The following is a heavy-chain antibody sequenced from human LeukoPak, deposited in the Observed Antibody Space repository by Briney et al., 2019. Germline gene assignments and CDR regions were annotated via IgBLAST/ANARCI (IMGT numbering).Heavy chain of an antibody. CDR2: ISYSGST. V-gene: IGHV4-59*01. Sequence: SETLSLTCTVSGGSINKYYWSWIRQPPGKGLEWIGYISYSGSTTHNPSLESRVAISVDTSKNQFSLKLSSVTAADTAVYYCARVVRSLTDYYSDYWGQGTLVTVSS. CDR3: ARVVRSLTDYYSDY. CDR1: GGSINKYY. D-gene: IGHD4/OR15-4a*01. J-gene: IGHJ4*02.